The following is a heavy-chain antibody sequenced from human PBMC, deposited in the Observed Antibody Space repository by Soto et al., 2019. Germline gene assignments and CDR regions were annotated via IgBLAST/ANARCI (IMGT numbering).Heavy chain of an antibody. Sequence: SETLSLTCAVYGGSFSGYYWSWIRQPPGKGLEWXGEXXHXXSXXXXXSXXXRVTISVDTSKNQFSLKLSYVTAADTAVYYCARGGIAARPIGWFDPWGQGTLVTVSS. CDR3: ARGGIAARPIGWFDP. CDR2: XXHXXSX. D-gene: IGHD6-6*01. J-gene: IGHJ5*02. V-gene: IGHV4-34*01. CDR1: GGSFSGYY.